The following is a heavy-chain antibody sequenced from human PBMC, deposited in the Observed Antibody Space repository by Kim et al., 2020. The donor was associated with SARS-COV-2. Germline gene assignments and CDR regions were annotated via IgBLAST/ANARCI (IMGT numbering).Heavy chain of an antibody. D-gene: IGHD3-9*01. V-gene: IGHV3-48*02. CDR1: GFTFSSYS. J-gene: IGHJ3*02. CDR3: AREILRYFDWLFGDAFDI. Sequence: GGSLRLSCAASGFTFSSYSMNWVRQAPGKGLEWVSYISSSSSTIYYADSVKGRFTISRDNAKNSLYLQMNSLRDEDTAVYYCAREILRYFDWLFGDAFDIWGQGTMVTVSS. CDR2: ISSSSSTI.